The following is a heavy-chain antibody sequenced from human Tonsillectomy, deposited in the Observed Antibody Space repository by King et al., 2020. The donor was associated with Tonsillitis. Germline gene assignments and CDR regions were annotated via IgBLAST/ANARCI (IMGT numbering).Heavy chain of an antibody. Sequence: QLVQSGAEVKKPGESLRISCKGSGYSFTNFWISWVRQMPGKGLEWMGKIDPSDSSTNYNPTFQGNVTISADKSTSTAYLQWSSLKASDTAMYYWARRGGNYWGQGTLVTVSS. D-gene: IGHD3-10*01. J-gene: IGHJ4*02. CDR1: GYSFTNFW. V-gene: IGHV5-10-1*01. CDR2: IDPSDSST. CDR3: ARRGGNY.